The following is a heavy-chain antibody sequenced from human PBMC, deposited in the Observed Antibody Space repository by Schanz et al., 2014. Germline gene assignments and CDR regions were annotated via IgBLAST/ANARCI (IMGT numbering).Heavy chain of an antibody. CDR1: GYSLIHLT. V-gene: IGHV1-24*01. CDR3: STSGEDLEPTPNY. D-gene: IGHD1-26*01. J-gene: IGHJ4*02. CDR2: FERVDSEP. Sequence: QVHLVQSGAEVKEPGASVKVSCKVSGYSLIHLTLYWVRQAHGKGLEWLGGFERVDSEPIYAPRFQGRVTMTKDSSTDTGYLEVTGLRSEDTAIYFCSTSGEDLEPTPNYWGQGTRITVSS.